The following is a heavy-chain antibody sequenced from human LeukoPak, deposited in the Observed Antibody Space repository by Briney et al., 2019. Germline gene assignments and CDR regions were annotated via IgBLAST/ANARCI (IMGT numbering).Heavy chain of an antibody. V-gene: IGHV1-69*01. Sequence: SAKVSCKASGGTFSSYAISWVRQAPGQGLEWMGGIIPIFGTANYAQKFQGRVTITADESTSTAYMELSSLRSEDTAVYYCASSVRIVVAVFDYWGQGTLATVSS. J-gene: IGHJ4*02. CDR3: ASSVRIVVAVFDY. D-gene: IGHD3-22*01. CDR2: IIPIFGTA. CDR1: GGTFSSYA.